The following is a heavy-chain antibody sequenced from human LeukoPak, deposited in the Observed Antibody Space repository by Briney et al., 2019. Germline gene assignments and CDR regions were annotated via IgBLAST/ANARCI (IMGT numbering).Heavy chain of an antibody. V-gene: IGHV1-69*05. CDR1: GGTFSSYA. J-gene: IGHJ1*01. Sequence: SVKVSCKASGGTFSSYAISWVRQAPGQGLEWMGGIIPIFGTANYAQKFQGRVTITTDESTSTAYMELSSLRSEDTAVYYCARAFTYYYVSSGNTPDRDWGQGTLVTASS. CDR3: ARAFTYYYVSSGNTPDRD. CDR2: IIPIFGTA. D-gene: IGHD3-22*01.